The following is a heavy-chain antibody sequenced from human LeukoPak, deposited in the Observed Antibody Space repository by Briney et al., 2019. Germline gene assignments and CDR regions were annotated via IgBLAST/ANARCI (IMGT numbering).Heavy chain of an antibody. CDR1: DGSFTDYN. J-gene: IGHJ4*02. V-gene: IGHV4-34*01. Sequence: SETLSLTCAVYDGSFTDYNWSWIRQPPGKGLQWIGEIHHSGGTNYSPSLKSRVTLSVDTSKRQLSLKLSSLTAADTAVYYCVRNGFYSSGYHFSSDSRGRGTLVTVSS. CDR3: VRNGFYSSGYHFSSDS. D-gene: IGHD3-22*01. CDR2: IHHSGGT.